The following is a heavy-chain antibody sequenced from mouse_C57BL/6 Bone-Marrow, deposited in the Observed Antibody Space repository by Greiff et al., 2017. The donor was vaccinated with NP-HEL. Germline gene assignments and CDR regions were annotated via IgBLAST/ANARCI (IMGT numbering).Heavy chain of an antibody. CDR3: ASYYGSSFRGYAMDY. D-gene: IGHD1-1*01. CDR1: GYTFTSYW. V-gene: IGHV1-59*01. J-gene: IGHJ4*01. Sequence: QVQLQQPGAELVRPGTSVKLSCKASGYTFTSYWMHWVKQRPGQGLEWIGVIDPSDSYTNYNQKFKGKATLTVDTSSSTAYMQLRSLTSEDSAVYYCASYYGSSFRGYAMDYWGQGTSVTVSS. CDR2: IDPSDSYT.